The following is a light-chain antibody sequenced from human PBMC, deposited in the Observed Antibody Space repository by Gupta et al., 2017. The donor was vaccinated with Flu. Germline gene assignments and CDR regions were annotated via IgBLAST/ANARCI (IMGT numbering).Light chain of an antibody. Sequence: GTLFLSPGERATLSCRASQSVNNNLSTPYKQRPVQSPRLPTYGASSRATRVPDRFSGTGSVTHFTLTIRRLERQDIALYYSQKYGISMYTFGQGTXMEIK. CDR1: QSVNNNL. J-gene: IGKJ2*01. V-gene: IGKV3-20*01. CDR2: GAS. CDR3: QKYGISMYT.